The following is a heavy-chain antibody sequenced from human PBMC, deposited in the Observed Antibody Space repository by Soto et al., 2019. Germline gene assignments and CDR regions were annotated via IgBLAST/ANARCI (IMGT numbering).Heavy chain of an antibody. V-gene: IGHV3-74*01. J-gene: IGHJ3*02. CDR2: INSDGSST. D-gene: IGHD1-7*01. CDR1: GFTFSSYW. CDR3: ASSEYNWNYECAFDI. Sequence: LRLSCAAAGFTFSSYWMHWVRQAPGKGLVWVSRINSDGSSTSYADSVKGRFTISRDNAKNTLYLQMNSLRAEDTAVYYCASSEYNWNYECAFDIWGQRTMVTVSS.